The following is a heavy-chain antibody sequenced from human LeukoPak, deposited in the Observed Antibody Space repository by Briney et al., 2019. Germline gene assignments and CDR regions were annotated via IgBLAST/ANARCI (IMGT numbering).Heavy chain of an antibody. CDR3: ARDPGEVEMATTPFDY. CDR2: IYHSGST. J-gene: IGHJ4*02. D-gene: IGHD5-24*01. V-gene: IGHV4-38-2*02. CDR1: GGSISSGYY. Sequence: PSETLSLTCTVSGGSISSGYYWGWIRQPPGKGLEWIGSIYHSGSTYYNPSLKSRVTISVDTSKNQFSLKLSSVTAADTAVYYCARDPGEVEMATTPFDYWGQGTLVTVSS.